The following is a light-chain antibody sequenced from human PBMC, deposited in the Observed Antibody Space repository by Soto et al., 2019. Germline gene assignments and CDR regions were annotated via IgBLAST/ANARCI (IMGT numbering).Light chain of an antibody. V-gene: IGKV3-20*01. Sequence: EIVLTQSPGTLSLSPGERATLSCRASQSVTSDYLAWYQQRPGQAPRLLIFAASTRATGIPDRFSGGGSETEFTLTISRLEHEDSAGYYCQQYGISRTFGQGTKVEIK. CDR2: AAS. CDR3: QQYGISRT. J-gene: IGKJ1*01. CDR1: QSVTSDY.